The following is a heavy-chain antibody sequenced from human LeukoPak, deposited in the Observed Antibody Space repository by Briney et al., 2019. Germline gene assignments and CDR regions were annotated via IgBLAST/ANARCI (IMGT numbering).Heavy chain of an antibody. Sequence: GGSLRLSCTASGFTFSNAGMNWVRQAPGKGLEWVGRIKTKSEGGTTDYAAPAKGRFTISTDDSKNALFLQMDSLKSDDTAMYYCTKEFKELGSFFYFYYMDVWGTGTTVTISS. CDR1: GFTFSNAG. CDR2: IKTKSEGGTT. D-gene: IGHD3-10*01. CDR3: TKEFKELGSFFYFYYMDV. V-gene: IGHV3-15*01. J-gene: IGHJ6*03.